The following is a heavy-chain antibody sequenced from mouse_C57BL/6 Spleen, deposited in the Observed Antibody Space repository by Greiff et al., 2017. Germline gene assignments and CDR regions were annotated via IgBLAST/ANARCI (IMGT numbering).Heavy chain of an antibody. J-gene: IGHJ2*01. CDR2: INPSTGGT. CDR3: ARVLRGYFDY. D-gene: IGHD1-1*01. Sequence: VQLQQSGPELVKPGASVKISCKASGYSFTGYYMNWVKQSPEKSLEWIGEINPSTGGTTYNQKFKAKATLTVDKSSSTAYMQLKSLKSEDSAVYYCARVLRGYFDYWGQGTTLTVSS. CDR1: GYSFTGYY. V-gene: IGHV1-42*01.